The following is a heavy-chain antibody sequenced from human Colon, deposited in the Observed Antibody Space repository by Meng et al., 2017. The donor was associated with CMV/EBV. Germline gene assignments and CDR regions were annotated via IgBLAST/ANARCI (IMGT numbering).Heavy chain of an antibody. CDR2: VYYSGSA. D-gene: IGHD1-1*01. V-gene: IGHV4-59*11. CDR1: GDSIRSHY. Sequence: SETLSLTCTVSGDSIRSHYWSWIRQPPGKGLEWMGHVYYSGSATYSHSLRNRITISVDTSKNQISLNLRSVTAADTAIYFCARGIGHASNNSHDYWGQGTVVTVSS. J-gene: IGHJ4*02. CDR3: ARGIGHASNNSHDY.